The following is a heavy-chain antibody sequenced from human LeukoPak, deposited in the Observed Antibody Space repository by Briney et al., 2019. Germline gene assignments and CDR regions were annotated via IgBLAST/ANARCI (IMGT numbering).Heavy chain of an antibody. CDR3: AREKRDYYGSGSYYSQFDY. Sequence: ASQTLSLTCTVSGGSISSGSYYWSWIRQPAGKGLEWIGRISTSKTTNYNPSLKSRVTISVDTSKNQFSLKLSSVTAADTAVYYCAREKRDYYGSGSYYSQFDYWGQGTLVTVSS. J-gene: IGHJ4*02. CDR2: ISTSKTT. D-gene: IGHD3-10*01. V-gene: IGHV4-61*02. CDR1: GGSISSGSYY.